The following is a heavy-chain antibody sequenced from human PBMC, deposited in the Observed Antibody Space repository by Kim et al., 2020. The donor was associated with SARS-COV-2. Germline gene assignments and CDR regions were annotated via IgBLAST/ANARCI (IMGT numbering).Heavy chain of an antibody. J-gene: IGHJ4*02. CDR1: GGTFSSYA. CDR2: IIPIFGTA. Sequence: SVKVSCKASGGTFSSYAISWVRQAPGQGLEWMGGIIPIFGTANYAQKFQGRVTITAEKSTSTAYMELSSLRSEDTAVYYCARGADNIHYDSSGYYYGKFDYWGQGTLVTVSS. V-gene: IGHV1-69*06. D-gene: IGHD3-22*01. CDR3: ARGADNIHYDSSGYYYGKFDY.